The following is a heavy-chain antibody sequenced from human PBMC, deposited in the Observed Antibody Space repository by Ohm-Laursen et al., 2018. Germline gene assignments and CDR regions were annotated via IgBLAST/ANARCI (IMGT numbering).Heavy chain of an antibody. J-gene: IGHJ4*02. D-gene: IGHD2-15*01. CDR1: GDYINSSY. CDR2: ISNSGNT. CDR3: ARRGSGGRSFDY. V-gene: IGHV4-59*08. Sequence: GTLSLTCSVSGDYINSSYWSWIRQPPGKGLEWIGFISNSGNTNYNPSLKSRVTISVDTSKNQISLKLGSVTVADTAVFYCARRGSGGRSFDYWGQGSLVTVSS.